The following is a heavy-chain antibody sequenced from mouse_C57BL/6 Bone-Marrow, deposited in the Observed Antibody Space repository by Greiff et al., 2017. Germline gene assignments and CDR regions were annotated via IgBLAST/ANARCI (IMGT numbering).Heavy chain of an antibody. V-gene: IGHV1-52*01. CDR3: ASITTGGNYFDY. D-gene: IGHD1-1*01. CDR1: GYTFTSYS. Sequence: VQLQQPGAELVRPGSSVKLSCTASGYTFTSYSMYWVKQRPIQGLEWIGNIVPSDSETHYTKKFKDQATLTVDKSSSTAYMQLSSLTSEDSAVYYCASITTGGNYFDYWGQGTTLTVSA. CDR2: IVPSDSET. J-gene: IGHJ2*01.